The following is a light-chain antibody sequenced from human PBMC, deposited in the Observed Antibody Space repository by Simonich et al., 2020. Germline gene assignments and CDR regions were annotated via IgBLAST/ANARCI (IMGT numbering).Light chain of an antibody. V-gene: IGLV2-14*03. J-gene: IGLJ2*01. CDR2: DVS. Sequence: QSSLTQPASVSGSPGQTITIPCTGTSSVVGGYNYVPWYQQHPGKAPKLMIYDVSNRPSGVSNRFSGSKSGNTASLTISGLQAEDEADYYCSSYTSSSTVVFGGGTKLTVL. CDR1: SSVVGGYNY. CDR3: SSYTSSSTVV.